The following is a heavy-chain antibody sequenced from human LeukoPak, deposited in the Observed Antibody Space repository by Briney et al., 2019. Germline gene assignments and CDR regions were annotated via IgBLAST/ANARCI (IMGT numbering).Heavy chain of an antibody. CDR2: INHSGST. CDR3: ARGSYSSSWYGDAFDI. V-gene: IGHV4-34*01. J-gene: IGHJ3*02. D-gene: IGHD6-13*01. Sequence: PXKGLXXIXEINHSGSTNYNPSLKSRVTISVDTSKNQFSLKLSSVTAADTAVYYCARGSYSSSWYGDAFDIWGQGTMVTVSS.